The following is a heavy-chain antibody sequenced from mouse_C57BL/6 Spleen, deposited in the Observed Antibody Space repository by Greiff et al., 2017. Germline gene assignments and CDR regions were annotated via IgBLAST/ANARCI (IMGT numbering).Heavy chain of an antibody. D-gene: IGHD3-3*01. V-gene: IGHV14-4*01. CDR1: GFNIKDDY. J-gene: IGHJ2*01. CDR3: TTIQGTYYCDY. CDR2: IDPENGDT. Sequence: VQLQQSGAELVRPGASVKLSCTASGFNIKDDYMHWVKQRPEQGLEWIGWIDPENGDTEYASKFQGKATITADTSSNTAYLQLSSLTSEDTAVYYCTTIQGTYYCDYWGQGTTLTVSS.